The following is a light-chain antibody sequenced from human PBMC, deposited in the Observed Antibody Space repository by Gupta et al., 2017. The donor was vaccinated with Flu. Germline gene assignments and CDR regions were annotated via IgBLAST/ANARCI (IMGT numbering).Light chain of an antibody. CDR2: GAS. V-gene: IGKV1-5*03. Sequence: DIQMTQSPSTLSASVGDRVTITCRASQSIGSSLAWYQQKPGKAPKFLIYGASSLESGVPSRFSGSGSGTEFTLTISSLQPGDFATYYCQQYNSYPFTFGQGTKLEIK. J-gene: IGKJ2*01. CDR1: QSIGSS. CDR3: QQYNSYPFT.